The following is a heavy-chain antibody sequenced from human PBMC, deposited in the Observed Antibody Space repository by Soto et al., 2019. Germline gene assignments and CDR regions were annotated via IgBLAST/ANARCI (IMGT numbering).Heavy chain of an antibody. J-gene: IGHJ6*02. D-gene: IGHD6-6*01. CDR2: ISNDGSNM. CDR1: GFSFSTYG. V-gene: IGHV3-30*18. Sequence: QVQMVESGGGVVQPGRSLSLSCAASGFSFSTYGMHWVRQAPGTGLEWMAVISNDGSNMYYADSVKGRFTISRDNSKDTLFLQMNSLKGDDTAVYYCAKVVRADNTSSNFYYYSAMDAWGQGTTVTVSS. CDR3: AKVVRADNTSSNFYYYSAMDA.